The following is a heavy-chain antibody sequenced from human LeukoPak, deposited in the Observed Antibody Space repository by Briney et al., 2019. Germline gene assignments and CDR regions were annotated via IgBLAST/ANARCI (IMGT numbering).Heavy chain of an antibody. J-gene: IGHJ4*02. D-gene: IGHD4-11*01. Sequence: SETLSLTCTVSSGSFSSGGYYWSWIRQHPGKGLEWIGYIHYSGSTYYNPSLKSRDTISVDTSKKQFSLKMNSVTAADTAVYYCARSLTNSFDYWGQGTLVTVSS. CDR2: IHYSGST. CDR1: SGSFSSGGYY. V-gene: IGHV4-31*03. CDR3: ARSLTNSFDY.